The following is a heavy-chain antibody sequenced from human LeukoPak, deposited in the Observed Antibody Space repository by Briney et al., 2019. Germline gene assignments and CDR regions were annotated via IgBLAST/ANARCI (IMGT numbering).Heavy chain of an antibody. CDR1: GYTFTSYY. CDR3: ARGADTGSYSSLVYFDY. CDR2: ISAYSGNT. Sequence: ASVKVSCEASGYTFTSYYIHWVRQAPGQGLEWMGLISAYSGNTNFAQKLQGRVTMTTDTSTSTAYMELRSLRSDDTAVYYCARGADTGSYSSLVYFDYWGQGTLVTVSS. V-gene: IGHV1-18*04. D-gene: IGHD3-10*01. J-gene: IGHJ4*02.